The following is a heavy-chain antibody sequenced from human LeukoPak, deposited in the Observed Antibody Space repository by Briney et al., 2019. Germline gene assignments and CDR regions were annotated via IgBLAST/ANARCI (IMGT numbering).Heavy chain of an antibody. V-gene: IGHV1-18*04. D-gene: IGHD5-18*01. CDR2: ISAYNGNT. CDR1: GYTFTGYY. J-gene: IGHJ4*02. CDR3: ARDLDTAMVEGY. Sequence: ASVKVSCKASGYTFTGYYMHWVRQAPGQGREWMGWISAYNGNTNYAQRLQGRVTMTTDTSTSTAYMELRSLRSDDTAVYYCARDLDTAMVEGYWGQGTLVTVSS.